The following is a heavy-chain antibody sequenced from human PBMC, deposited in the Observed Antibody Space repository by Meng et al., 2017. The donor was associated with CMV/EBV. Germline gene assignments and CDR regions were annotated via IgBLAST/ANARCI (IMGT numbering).Heavy chain of an antibody. CDR1: GGSFSGYY. J-gene: IGHJ4*02. Sequence: SETLSLTCAVYGGSFSGYYWSWIRKPPGKGLEWIGEINHSGSTNYNPSLKSRVTISVDTSKNQFSLKLSSVTAADTAVYYCARAALAAAGTGCDYWGQGTLVTVSS. V-gene: IGHV4-34*01. CDR3: ARAALAAAGTGCDY. CDR2: INHSGST. D-gene: IGHD6-13*01.